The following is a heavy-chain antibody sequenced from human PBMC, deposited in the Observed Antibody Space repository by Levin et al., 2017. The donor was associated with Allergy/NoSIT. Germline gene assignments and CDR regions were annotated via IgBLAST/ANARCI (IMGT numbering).Heavy chain of an antibody. D-gene: IGHD2-15*01. V-gene: IGHV4-59*08. CDR3: ARRDCSGGSCYENWFDP. CDR1: GGSISSYY. Sequence: PSETLSLTCTVSGGSISSYYWSWIRQPPGKGLEWIGYIYYSGSTNYNPSLKSRVTISVDTSKNQFSLKLSSVTAADTAVYYCARRDCSGGSCYENWFDPWGQGTLVTVSS. CDR2: IYYSGST. J-gene: IGHJ5*02.